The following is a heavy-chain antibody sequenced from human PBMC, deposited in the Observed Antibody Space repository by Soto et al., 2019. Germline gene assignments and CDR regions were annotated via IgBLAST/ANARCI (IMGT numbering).Heavy chain of an antibody. D-gene: IGHD5-12*01. Sequence: QVQLVESGGAVVQPGTSLRLSCTASGFTFSSYRMHWVRQAPGMGLEWVAIIWYDGSHKFYVDSVKGRFAVSRDNSKNTVYLQMNSLTGEDTAVYYCARPRYSGDDPDALEIWGRGTLVTISS. CDR2: IWYDGSHK. CDR3: ARPRYSGDDPDALEI. J-gene: IGHJ3*02. V-gene: IGHV3-33*01. CDR1: GFTFSSYR.